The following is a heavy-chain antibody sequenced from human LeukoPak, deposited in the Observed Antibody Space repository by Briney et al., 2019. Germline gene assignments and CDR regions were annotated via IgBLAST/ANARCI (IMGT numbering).Heavy chain of an antibody. Sequence: GGSLRLSCAASGFTFRSYAMSWVRQAPGKGLEWVSAISGSGGSTYYAGSVKGRFTISRDNSKNTLYLQMNSLRAEDTGVYYCAKLGEYSSSSWFDYWGQGTLVTVSS. CDR1: GFTFRSYA. D-gene: IGHD6-6*01. V-gene: IGHV3-23*01. CDR2: ISGSGGST. CDR3: AKLGEYSSSSWFDY. J-gene: IGHJ4*02.